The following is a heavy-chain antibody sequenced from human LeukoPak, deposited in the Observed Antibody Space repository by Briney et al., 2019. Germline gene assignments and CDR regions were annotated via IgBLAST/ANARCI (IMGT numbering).Heavy chain of an antibody. D-gene: IGHD6-19*01. V-gene: IGHV3-30*02. Sequence: GGSLRLSCAASGFTFSTYAMHWVRQAPGKELEWVAFIRYDGSNKYYADSVKGRFTISRDNSKNTLYLQMNSLRPEDTAVYYCAKDRGSGWCFHYWGQGTLVTVSS. J-gene: IGHJ4*02. CDR1: GFTFSTYA. CDR3: AKDRGSGWCFHY. CDR2: IRYDGSNK.